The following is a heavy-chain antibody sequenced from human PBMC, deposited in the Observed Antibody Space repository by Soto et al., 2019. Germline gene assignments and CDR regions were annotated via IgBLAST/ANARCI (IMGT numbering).Heavy chain of an antibody. J-gene: IGHJ4*02. D-gene: IGHD3-9*01. CDR3: AHRGTVRYFDWPKWGGYFDY. V-gene: IGHV2-5*02. CDR1: GFSLSTSGVG. Sequence: QITLKESGPTLVKPTQTLTLTCTFSGFSLSTSGVGVGWIRQPPGKALEWLALIYWDDDKRYSPSLKSRLTITKDTSKNQVVLTMTNMDPVDTATYYCAHRGTVRYFDWPKWGGYFDYWGQGTLVTVSS. CDR2: IYWDDDK.